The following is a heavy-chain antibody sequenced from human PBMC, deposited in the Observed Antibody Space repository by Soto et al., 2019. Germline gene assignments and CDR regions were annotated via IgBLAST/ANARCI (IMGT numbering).Heavy chain of an antibody. CDR1: GYSFEKHW. J-gene: IGHJ5*02. CDR2: IYPGDSDT. V-gene: IGHV5-51*01. CDR3: VRHAFTMDRGPFDP. D-gene: IGHD2-2*03. Sequence: GESLKISCQGFGYSFEKHWIAWVRHRPGKGLEWMGIIYPGDSDTRYGPSFEGQVTISADKSVSTAYLHWRRLKASDSAIYYCVRHAFTMDRGPFDPWGQGTQVTVSS.